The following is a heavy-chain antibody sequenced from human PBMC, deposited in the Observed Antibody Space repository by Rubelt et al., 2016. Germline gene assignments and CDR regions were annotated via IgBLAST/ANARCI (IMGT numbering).Heavy chain of an antibody. D-gene: IGHD2-2*01. J-gene: IGHJ6*03. V-gene: IGHV1-69*04. Sequence: QVQLVQSGAEVKKPGSSVKVSCKASGGNFISYAINWVRQAPGQGLEWMGRIIPLLTVTNYAQKFQGRVTITADTSTSTAFMGLRSRGHEDTAVYYCASAGHCRSPNCEYFYMDVWCKGTTVTVAS. CDR1: GGNFISYA. CDR2: IIPLLTVT. CDR3: ASAGHCRSPNCEYFYMDV.